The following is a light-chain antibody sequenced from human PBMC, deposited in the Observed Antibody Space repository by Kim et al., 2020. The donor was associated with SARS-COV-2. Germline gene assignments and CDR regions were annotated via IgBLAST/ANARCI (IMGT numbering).Light chain of an antibody. J-gene: IGLJ3*02. CDR2: DVS. Sequence: QSALTQPASVSGSPGQSITISCTGSSSDVGGYNYVSWYQQHPGKAPKLMIYDVSNRPSGVSNRFSGSKSDNTASLTISGLQAEDEAYYYCSSYTSTINVLFGGGTQLTVL. CDR3: SSYTSTINVL. V-gene: IGLV2-14*03. CDR1: SSDVGGYNY.